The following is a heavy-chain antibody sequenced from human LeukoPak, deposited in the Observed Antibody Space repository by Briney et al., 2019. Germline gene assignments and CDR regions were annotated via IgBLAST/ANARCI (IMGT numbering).Heavy chain of an antibody. D-gene: IGHD7-27*01. CDR2: INHSGST. J-gene: IGHJ6*02. CDR1: GGSFRGYY. CDR3: ARGSGWGIYYYYGMDV. Sequence: SETLSLTCAVYGGSFRGYYWSWIRQPPGKGLEWIGEINHSGSTNYNPSLKSRVTISVDTSKNQFSLKLSSVTAADTAVYYCARGSGWGIYYYYGMDVWGQGTTVTVSS. V-gene: IGHV4-34*01.